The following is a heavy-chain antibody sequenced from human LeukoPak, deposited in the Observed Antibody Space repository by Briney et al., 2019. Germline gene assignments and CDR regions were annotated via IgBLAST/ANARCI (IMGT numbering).Heavy chain of an antibody. Sequence: GGSLRLSCSASGFTFSSYAMNWVRQAPGKGLEWVSSISSSSTYTFYADSVKGRFTISRDNAKNSLYLQMNSLRAEDTAVYYCAREAAFDMWGQGTMVTVSS. J-gene: IGHJ3*02. CDR2: ISSSSTYT. V-gene: IGHV3-21*06. CDR3: AREAAFDM. CDR1: GFTFSSYA.